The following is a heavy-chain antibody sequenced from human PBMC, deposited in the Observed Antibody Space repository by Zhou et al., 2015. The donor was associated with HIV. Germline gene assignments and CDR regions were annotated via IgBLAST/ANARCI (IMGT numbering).Heavy chain of an antibody. D-gene: IGHD5-18*01. CDR3: ARDSGYSYGYGSRSNGMDV. V-gene: IGHV1-69*08. J-gene: IGHJ6*02. CDR1: GGTFSSYT. CDR2: IIPILGIA. Sequence: QVQLVQSGAEVKKPGSSVKVSCKASGGTFSSYTISWVRQAPGQGLEWMGRIIPILGIANYAQKFQGRVTITADKSTSTAYMELSSLRSEDTAVYYCARDSGYSYGYGSRSNGMDVWGQGTTVTVSS.